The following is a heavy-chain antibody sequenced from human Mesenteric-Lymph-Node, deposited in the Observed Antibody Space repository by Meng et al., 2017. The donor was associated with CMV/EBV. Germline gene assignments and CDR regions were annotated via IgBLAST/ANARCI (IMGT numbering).Heavy chain of an antibody. CDR3: ARDYVPAARTLGWFDP. CDR1: GFTFSSYA. Sequence: GESLKISCAASGFTFSSYAMHWVRQAPGKGLEWVAVISYDGSNKYYADSVKGRFTISRDNSKNTLYLQMNSLRAEDTAVYYCARDYVPAARTLGWFDPWGQGTLVTVSS. CDR2: ISYDGSNK. V-gene: IGHV3-30-3*01. D-gene: IGHD2-2*01. J-gene: IGHJ5*02.